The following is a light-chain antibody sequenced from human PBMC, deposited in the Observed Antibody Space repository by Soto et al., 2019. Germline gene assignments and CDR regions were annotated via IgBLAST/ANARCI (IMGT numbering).Light chain of an antibody. V-gene: IGLV2-8*01. CDR1: SSDVGRYNY. Sequence: QSVLTQPPSASGSPGQSVTISCTGTSSDVGRYNYVSWYQQHPGKAPKLMISEVTKRPSGVPDRFSGSKSGNTASLTVSGLQAEDEAEYYCSSYAGGNNLYVFGTGTKVTVL. J-gene: IGLJ1*01. CDR3: SSYAGGNNLYV. CDR2: EVT.